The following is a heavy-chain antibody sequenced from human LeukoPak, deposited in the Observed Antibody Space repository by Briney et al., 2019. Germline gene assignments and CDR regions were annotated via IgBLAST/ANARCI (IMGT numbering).Heavy chain of an antibody. CDR2: IYRGGST. D-gene: IGHD6-19*01. CDR1: GFTVSSNY. Sequence: GGSLRLSCAASGFTVSSNYMSWVRQAPGKGLEWVSVIYRGGSTYYADSVKGRFTISRDNSKNTLCLQMNSLRAEDTAVYYCARDRSSGWYDFDYWGQGTLVTVSS. J-gene: IGHJ4*02. CDR3: ARDRSSGWYDFDY. V-gene: IGHV3-66*02.